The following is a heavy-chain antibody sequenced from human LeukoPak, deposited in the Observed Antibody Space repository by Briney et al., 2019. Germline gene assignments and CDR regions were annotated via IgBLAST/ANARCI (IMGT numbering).Heavy chain of an antibody. V-gene: IGHV4-59*01. CDR3: AGGVVGAAYYFDY. CDR2: IYYSGST. D-gene: IGHD1-26*01. J-gene: IGHJ4*02. CDR1: GGSISSYY. Sequence: PSETLSLTCTVSGGSISSYYWSWIRQPTGKGLEWIGYIYYSGSTNYNPSLKSRVTISVDTSRNQFSLKLSSVTAADTAVYYCAGGVVGAAYYFDYWGQGTLVTVSS.